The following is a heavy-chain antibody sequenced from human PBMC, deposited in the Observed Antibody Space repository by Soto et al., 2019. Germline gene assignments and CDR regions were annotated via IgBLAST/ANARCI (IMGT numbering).Heavy chain of an antibody. D-gene: IGHD3-16*01. Sequence: GSLRLSCAASGFTFSNYGMHWVRQAPGKGLEWVAVIWDDGNQKYYVDSVKGRFTISRDNSENTMFLQMNSLTAEDTAVYYCVRGGKTAGAFDIWGQGTMVTVSS. CDR3: VRGGKTAGAFDI. CDR2: IWDDGNQK. CDR1: GFTFSNYG. V-gene: IGHV3-33*01. J-gene: IGHJ3*02.